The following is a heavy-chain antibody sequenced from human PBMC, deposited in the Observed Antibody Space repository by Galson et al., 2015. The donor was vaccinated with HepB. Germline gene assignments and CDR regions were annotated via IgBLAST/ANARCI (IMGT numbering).Heavy chain of an antibody. J-gene: IGHJ4*02. Sequence: SVKVSCKASGYTFTSYGISWVRQAPGQGLEWMGWISAYNGNTNYAQKLQGRVTMTTDTSTSTAYMELRSLRSDDTAVYYCARDHGADFDWLGSGYWGQGTLVTVSS. V-gene: IGHV1-18*01. CDR2: ISAYNGNT. CDR3: ARDHGADFDWLGSGY. D-gene: IGHD3-9*01. CDR1: GYTFTSYG.